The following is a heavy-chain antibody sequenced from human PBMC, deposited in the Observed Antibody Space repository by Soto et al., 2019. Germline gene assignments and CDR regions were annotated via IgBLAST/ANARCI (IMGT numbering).Heavy chain of an antibody. J-gene: IGHJ5*02. V-gene: IGHV4-34*01. Sequence: QVQLQQWGAGLLKPSETLSLTCAVYGGSFSGYYWSWISQPPGKGLEWIGEINHSGSTNYNPSLKSRVTISVDTSKNQFSLKLSSVTAADTAVYYCARGAGTNWFDPWGQGTLVTVSS. CDR1: GGSFSGYY. CDR2: INHSGST. D-gene: IGHD1-1*01. CDR3: ARGAGTNWFDP.